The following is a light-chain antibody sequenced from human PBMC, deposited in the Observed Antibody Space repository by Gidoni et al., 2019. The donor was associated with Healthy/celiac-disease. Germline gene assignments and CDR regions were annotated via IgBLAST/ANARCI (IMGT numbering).Light chain of an antibody. V-gene: IGKV1-39*01. CDR1: QSISSY. J-gene: IGKJ5*01. CDR3: QQSYSTPS. Sequence: DLQMTQSPSSLSASVGDRVTITCRASQSISSYLNWYQQKPGKAPKLLIYAASSLQSGVPSRFSGSGSGTDFTLTISSLQPEDFATYYCQQSYSTPSFXQXTRLEIK. CDR2: AAS.